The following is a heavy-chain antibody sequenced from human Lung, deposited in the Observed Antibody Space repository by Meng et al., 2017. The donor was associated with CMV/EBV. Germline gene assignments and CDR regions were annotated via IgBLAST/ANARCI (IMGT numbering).Heavy chain of an antibody. Sequence: GGSLRLXCAASGFTVSSNYMSWVRQAPGKGLEWVSVIYSGGSTYYADSVKGRFTISRDNSKNTLYLQMNSLRAEDTAVYYCARGQGYDFWSGVYYYYGMDVWXQGTXVTVSS. CDR1: GFTVSSNY. J-gene: IGHJ6*02. CDR3: ARGQGYDFWSGVYYYYGMDV. V-gene: IGHV3-53*01. D-gene: IGHD3-3*01. CDR2: IYSGGST.